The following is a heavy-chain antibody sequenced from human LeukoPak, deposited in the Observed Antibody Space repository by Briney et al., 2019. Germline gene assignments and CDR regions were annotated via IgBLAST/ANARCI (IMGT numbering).Heavy chain of an antibody. V-gene: IGHV1-2*06. CDR3: ARTYYYDSSGYPHFDY. D-gene: IGHD3-22*01. J-gene: IGHJ4*02. Sequence: ASVKVSCKASGYTFTSYGISWVRQAPGQGLEWMGRINPNSGGTNYAQKFQGRVTMTRDTSISTAYMELSRLRSDDTAVYYCARTYYYDSSGYPHFDYWGQGTLVTVSS. CDR1: GYTFTSYG. CDR2: INPNSGGT.